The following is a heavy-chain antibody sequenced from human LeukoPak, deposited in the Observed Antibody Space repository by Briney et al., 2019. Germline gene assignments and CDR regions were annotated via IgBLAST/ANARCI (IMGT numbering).Heavy chain of an antibody. Sequence: SETLSLTCTVSGGSISSYYWSWIRQPPGKGLEWIGYIYYSGSTNYNPSLKSRVTISVDTSKNQFSLNLSSVTAADTAVYYCARHARGTGYFDYWGQETLVTVSS. J-gene: IGHJ4*02. D-gene: IGHD3/OR15-3a*01. CDR1: GGSISSYY. V-gene: IGHV4-59*08. CDR3: ARHARGTGYFDY. CDR2: IYYSGST.